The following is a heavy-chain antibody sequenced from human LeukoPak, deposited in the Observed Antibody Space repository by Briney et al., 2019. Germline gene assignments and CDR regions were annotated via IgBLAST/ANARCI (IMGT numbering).Heavy chain of an antibody. Sequence: NSSETLSLTCAVSGGSISSGGYSWSWIRQPPGKGLEWIGYIYHSGSTYYNPSLKSRVTISVDRSKNQFSLKLSSVTAADTAVYYCASAGHDGIGYKVCWGQGTLVTVSS. CDR2: IYHSGST. J-gene: IGHJ4*02. D-gene: IGHD3-22*01. V-gene: IGHV4-30-2*01. CDR1: GGSISSGGYS. CDR3: ASAGHDGIGYKVC.